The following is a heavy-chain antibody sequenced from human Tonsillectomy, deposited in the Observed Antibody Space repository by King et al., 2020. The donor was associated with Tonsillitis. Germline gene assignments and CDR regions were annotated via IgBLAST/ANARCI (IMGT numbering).Heavy chain of an antibody. CDR1: GFTFSNYA. Sequence: VQLVESGGGVVQPGGCLRLSCAASGFTFSNYAMHWVRQAPGKGLEWVAFIAYDGRNKDHADSVKGRFIISRDNSKDTLFLEMNSLRVEDTAVYYCAKEGPAGETGATGFDPWGQGTLVTVSS. V-gene: IGHV3-30*02. CDR2: IAYDGRNK. CDR3: AKEGPAGETGATGFDP. J-gene: IGHJ5*02. D-gene: IGHD1-1*01.